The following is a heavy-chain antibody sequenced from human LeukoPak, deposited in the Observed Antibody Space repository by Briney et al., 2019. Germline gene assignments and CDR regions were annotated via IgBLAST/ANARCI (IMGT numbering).Heavy chain of an antibody. Sequence: ASVEVSCKASGYTFTDYAMHWVRQAPGQRLEWMAWINTGNGDTRYSQKFQGRVTISRDTSASTAYMELRSLRSEDTSVYYCASRPGMEVAGLDSWGQGTLVTVSS. CDR3: ASRPGMEVAGLDS. CDR1: GYTFTDYA. J-gene: IGHJ4*02. CDR2: INTGNGDT. D-gene: IGHD6-19*01. V-gene: IGHV1-3*04.